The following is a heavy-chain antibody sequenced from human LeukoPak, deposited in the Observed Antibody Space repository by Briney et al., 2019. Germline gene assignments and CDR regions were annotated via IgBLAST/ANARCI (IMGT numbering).Heavy chain of an antibody. CDR3: ARGSPWGAAAGTQFDY. V-gene: IGHV1-8*01. CDR2: MNPNSGNT. J-gene: IGHJ4*02. CDR1: GYTFTSYD. D-gene: IGHD6-13*01. Sequence: ASVKVSCKASGYTFTSYDINWVRQATGQGLEWMGWMNPNSGNTGYAQKFQGRVTMTRNTSISTAYMELSSLRSEDTAVYYCARGSPWGAAAGTQFDYWGQGTLVTVSS.